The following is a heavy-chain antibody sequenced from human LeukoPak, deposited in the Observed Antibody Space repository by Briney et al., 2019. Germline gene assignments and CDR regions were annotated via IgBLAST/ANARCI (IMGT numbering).Heavy chain of an antibody. V-gene: IGHV3-21*01. D-gene: IGHD3-10*02. CDR1: GFTFNNYN. Sequence: GGSLRLSCAAYGFTFNNYNMNWVRQAPGKALEWVSSITSSGTYIFYADSVKGRFTISRDNAKNSLYLQTNSLRAEDTAVYYCAELGITMIGGVWGKGTTVTISS. CDR3: AELGITMIGGV. CDR2: ITSSGTYI. J-gene: IGHJ6*04.